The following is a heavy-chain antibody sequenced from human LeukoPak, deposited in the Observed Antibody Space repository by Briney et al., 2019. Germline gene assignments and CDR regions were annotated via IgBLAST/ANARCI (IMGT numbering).Heavy chain of an antibody. CDR3: ASTMGSSGYYFGAFDI. Sequence: SETLSLTCTVSGGSMSSYYWSWIRQRPGKGLXWXGYIYYSGSTSYNPSLKSRVTISVGTSKNQFSLKLSSVTAADTAVYYCASTMGSSGYYFGAFDIWGQGTMVTVSS. D-gene: IGHD3-22*01. CDR1: GGSMSSYY. V-gene: IGHV4-59*08. CDR2: IYYSGST. J-gene: IGHJ3*02.